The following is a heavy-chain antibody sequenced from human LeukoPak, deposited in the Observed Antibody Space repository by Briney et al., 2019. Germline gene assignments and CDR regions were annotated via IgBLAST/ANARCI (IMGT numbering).Heavy chain of an antibody. D-gene: IGHD3-22*01. V-gene: IGHV3-23*01. J-gene: IGHJ4*02. Sequence: GGSLRLSCAASGFTFSSYAMSWVRQAPGKGLEWVSAISGSGGSTYYADSVKGRFTISRDNSKNTLYLQMNSLRAEDTAVYYCANPLTYYYDSRDRGDYWGRGTLVTDSS. CDR3: ANPLTYYYDSRDRGDY. CDR1: GFTFSSYA. CDR2: ISGSGGST.